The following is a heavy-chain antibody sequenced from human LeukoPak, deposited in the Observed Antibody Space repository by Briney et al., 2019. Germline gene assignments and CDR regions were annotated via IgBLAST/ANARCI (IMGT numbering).Heavy chain of an antibody. CDR2: ISGSGGST. CDR1: GFTFSSYA. V-gene: IGHV3-23*01. J-gene: IGHJ4*02. CDR3: AKDCTSTNCYVDY. Sequence: GGSLRLSCAASGFTFSSYAMSWVRQAPGKGLEWVSAISGSGGSTYYADSVKGRFTISRDNSKNTLYLQMNSLRAEDTVLYYCAKDCTSTNCYVDYWGQGTLVTVSS. D-gene: IGHD2-2*01.